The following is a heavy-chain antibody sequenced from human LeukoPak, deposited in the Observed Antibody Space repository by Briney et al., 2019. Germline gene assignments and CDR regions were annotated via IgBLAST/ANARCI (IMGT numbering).Heavy chain of an antibody. D-gene: IGHD1-26*01. V-gene: IGHV4-34*01. J-gene: IGHJ4*02. CDR1: GGSFSGYY. CDR2: INHSGST. CDR3: ARYRETGAAADF. Sequence: SETLSLTCAVYGGSFSGYYWSWIRQPPGKGLEWIGEINHSGSTNYNPSLKSRVTISVDTSKNQFSLKLSSVTAADTAVYYCARYRETGAAADFWGQGAPVTVSA.